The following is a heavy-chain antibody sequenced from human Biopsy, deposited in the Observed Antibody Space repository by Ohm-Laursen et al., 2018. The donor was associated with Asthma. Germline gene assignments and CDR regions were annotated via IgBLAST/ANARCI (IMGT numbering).Heavy chain of an antibody. V-gene: IGHV1-69*13. J-gene: IGHJ4*02. Sequence: GASVKVSCKSLGGTFNSYVISWVRQAPGQGLEWRGGFSSVFGTTTYPQNFQDRVTITVDDPTTTVYMVLSSLRSEAAAVYYCARKAGSCISRTCYSLDFWGQGTLVTVSS. CDR3: ARKAGSCISRTCYSLDF. D-gene: IGHD2-2*01. CDR1: GGTFNSYV. CDR2: FSSVFGTT.